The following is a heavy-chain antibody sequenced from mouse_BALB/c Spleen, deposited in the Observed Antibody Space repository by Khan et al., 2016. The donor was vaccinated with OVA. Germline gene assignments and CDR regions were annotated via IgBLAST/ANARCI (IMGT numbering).Heavy chain of an antibody. Sequence: EVQLQESGPGLVNPSQSLSLSCTVTGYSITSDYAWNWIRQFPGNNLEWMGYISYIGSTSYNPSLKSRISITRDTSKNQFFLQLNSVTTEDTATYYCARRGPGFTFWGQGTLVTVSA. CDR2: ISYIGST. CDR1: GYSITSDYA. J-gene: IGHJ3*01. CDR3: ARRGPGFTF. V-gene: IGHV3-2*02.